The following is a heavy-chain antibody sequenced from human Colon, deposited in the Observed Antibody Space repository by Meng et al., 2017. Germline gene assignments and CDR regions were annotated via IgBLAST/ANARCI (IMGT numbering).Heavy chain of an antibody. CDR1: GFYFNDYY. CDR3: ALKGSFFDS. D-gene: IGHD1-26*01. J-gene: IGHJ4*02. Sequence: QVQLLGSAGGLVKPGGSLRLSCVGAGFYFNDYYMSWIRQTPGKGLEWVANIGNNGRPIFYADSVKGRFTISRDNASNSLYLQMDSLTVEDTALYYCALKGSFFDSWCQGALVTVSS. V-gene: IGHV3-11*01. CDR2: IGNNGRPI.